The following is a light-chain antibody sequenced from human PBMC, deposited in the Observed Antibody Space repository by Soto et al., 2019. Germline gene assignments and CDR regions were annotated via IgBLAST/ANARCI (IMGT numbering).Light chain of an antibody. V-gene: IGKV3-20*01. CDR2: AAS. CDR1: QSVSSSY. Sequence: ESVLTQSPGTLSLSPGERATLSCRASQSVSSSYLAWYQQKPGQAPRLLIYAASSRATGIPDRFSGSGSGTDFTLTISRLEPEDFAVYYCQQYGSSPRTFGQGTKVDI. J-gene: IGKJ1*01. CDR3: QQYGSSPRT.